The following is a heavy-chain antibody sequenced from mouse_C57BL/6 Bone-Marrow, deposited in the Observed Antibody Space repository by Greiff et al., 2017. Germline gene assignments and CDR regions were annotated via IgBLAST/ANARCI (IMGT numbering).Heavy chain of an antibody. CDR2: IHPNSGST. D-gene: IGHD1-2*01. CDR3: ASHYYGGGFAY. V-gene: IGHV1-64*01. Sequence: QVQLQQPGAELVKPGASVKLSCKASGYTFTSYWMHWVKQRPGQGLEWIGMIHPNSGSTNYNEKFKSKATLTVDKSSSTAYMQLSSLTSEDSAVXYCASHYYGGGFAYWGQGTLVTVSA. CDR1: GYTFTSYW. J-gene: IGHJ3*01.